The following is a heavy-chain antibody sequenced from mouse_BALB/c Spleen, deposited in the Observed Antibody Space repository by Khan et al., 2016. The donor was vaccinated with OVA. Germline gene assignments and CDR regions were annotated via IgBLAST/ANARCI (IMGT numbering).Heavy chain of an antibody. CDR1: GDFITSGY. V-gene: IGHV3-8*02. J-gene: IGHJ3*01. Sequence: EVQLQESGPSLVKPSQTLSLTCSVTGDFITSGYWNWIRKFPGNKLEYMGYIIYTGYTYYNPSIKSRISITRQTSKNQYYLQLSSVTDEDTATYYCARSTYRYAFVYWGQGTLVTVSA. CDR3: ARSTYRYAFVY. CDR2: IIYTGYT. D-gene: IGHD2-12*01.